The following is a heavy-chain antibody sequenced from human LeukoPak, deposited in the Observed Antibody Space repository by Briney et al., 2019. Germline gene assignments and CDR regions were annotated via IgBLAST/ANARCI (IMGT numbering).Heavy chain of an antibody. J-gene: IGHJ6*02. CDR2: INPNSGGT. CDR3: ARDDYDYVWGRYGMDV. CDR1: VYTFTGYY. D-gene: IGHD3-16*01. V-gene: IGHV1-2*02. Sequence: ASVQVSCKASVYTFTGYYMHWVRQAPGQGLEWMGWINPNSGGTNYAQKFQGRVTMTRDTSISTAYMELSRLRSDDTAVYYCARDDYDYVWGRYGMDVWGQGTTVTVSS.